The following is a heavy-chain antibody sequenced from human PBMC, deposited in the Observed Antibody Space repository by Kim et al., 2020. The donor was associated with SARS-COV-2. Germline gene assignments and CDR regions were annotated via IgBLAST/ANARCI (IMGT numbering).Heavy chain of an antibody. CDR3: AKDLYGWAAGFDY. CDR2: IYSGGSST. CDR1: GFTFSSYA. D-gene: IGHD6-13*01. Sequence: GGSLRLSCAASGFTFSSYAMSWVRQAPGKGLEWVSVIYSGGSSTYYADSVKGRFTISRDNSKNTLYLQMNSLRAEDTAVYYCAKDLYGWAAGFDYWGQGTLVTVSS. J-gene: IGHJ4*02. V-gene: IGHV3-23*03.